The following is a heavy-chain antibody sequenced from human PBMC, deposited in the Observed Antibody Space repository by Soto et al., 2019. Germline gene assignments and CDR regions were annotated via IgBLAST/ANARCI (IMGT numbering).Heavy chain of an antibody. J-gene: IGHJ5*02. V-gene: IGHV3-23*01. CDR1: WFTFSTYA. CDR2: ISGSGSGT. D-gene: IGHD1-26*01. Sequence: PEGSLRLSCAASWFTFSTYAMNWVRQVPGKGLEWLSLISGSGSGTYYADSVKGRFTISRDNSKNTLYLQMNSLRAEDTALNYCAKDQGNTVVGASRGFDPWGLGTLVTVSS. CDR3: AKDQGNTVVGASRGFDP.